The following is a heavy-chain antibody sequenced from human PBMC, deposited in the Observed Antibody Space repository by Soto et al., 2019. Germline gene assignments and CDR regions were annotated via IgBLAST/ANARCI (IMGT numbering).Heavy chain of an antibody. CDR2: IYYSGST. CDR1: GGSISSSSYY. V-gene: IGHV4-39*01. CDR3: ARPRTGYSSGWWGFDY. D-gene: IGHD6-19*01. J-gene: IGHJ4*02. Sequence: QLQLQESGPGLVKPSETLSLTCTVSGGSISSSSYYWGWIRQPPGKGLEWIGSIYYSGSTYYNPSLKSRVTISVDTSKNQFSLKLSSVTAADTAVYYCARPRTGYSSGWWGFDYWGQGTLVTVSS.